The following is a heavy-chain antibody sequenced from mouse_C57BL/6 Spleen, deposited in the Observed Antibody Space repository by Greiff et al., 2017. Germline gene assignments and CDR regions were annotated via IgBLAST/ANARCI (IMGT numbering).Heavy chain of an antibody. Sequence: VQLQQSGPELVKPGASVKISCKASGYAFSSSWMNWVKQRPGKGLEWIGRIYPGDGDTNYNGKFKGKATLTADKSSSTAYMQLSSLTSEDSAVYFCAIYYGGYYARDYWGQGTSVTVSS. CDR3: AIYYGGYYARDY. CDR2: IYPGDGDT. V-gene: IGHV1-82*01. D-gene: IGHD2-1*01. J-gene: IGHJ4*01. CDR1: GYAFSSSW.